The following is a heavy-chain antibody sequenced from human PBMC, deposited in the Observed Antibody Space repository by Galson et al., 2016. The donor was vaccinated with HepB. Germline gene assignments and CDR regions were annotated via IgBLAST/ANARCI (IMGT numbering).Heavy chain of an antibody. CDR3: ARTPSAASLYYYGMDV. V-gene: IGHV3-30*03. CDR2: ISYNGGNK. D-gene: IGHD6-6*01. Sequence: SLRLSCAAPGSTFSSYAMSWVRQAPGKGLEWVASISYNGGNKNFLDSVEGRFTISRDNSKDTLYLQMNSLSSEDTAVFYCARTPSAASLYYYGMDVWGQGTMVTVSS. J-gene: IGHJ6*02. CDR1: GSTFSSYA.